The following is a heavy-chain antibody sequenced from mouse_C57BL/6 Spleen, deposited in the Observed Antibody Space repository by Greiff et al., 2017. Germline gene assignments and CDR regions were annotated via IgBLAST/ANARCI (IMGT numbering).Heavy chain of an antibody. CDR1: GYTFTSYW. CDR2: IDPSDSYT. V-gene: IGHV1-50*01. J-gene: IGHJ3*01. D-gene: IGHD2-5*01. Sequence: VQLQQSGAELVKPGASVKLSCKASGYTFTSYWMQWVKQRPGQGLEWIGEIDPSDSYTNYNQKFKGKATLTVDTSSSTAYMQLSSLTSEDSAVYYCARGGYSNYAGFAYWGQGTLVTVSA. CDR3: ARGGYSNYAGFAY.